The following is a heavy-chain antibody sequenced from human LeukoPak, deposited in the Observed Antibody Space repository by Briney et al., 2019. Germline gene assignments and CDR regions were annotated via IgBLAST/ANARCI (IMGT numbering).Heavy chain of an antibody. CDR2: ISYDGNNK. D-gene: IGHD4-17*01. Sequence: SGRSLRLSCAASGLTVSTYTMHWVRQTPGKGLEWVALISYDGNNKYYVDSVKGRFTISRDNSENTLYLQMNSLRVEDTAVYYCARDVAYGDYGLDYWGQGTPVTVSS. CDR3: ARDVAYGDYGLDY. V-gene: IGHV3-30*04. CDR1: GLTVSTYT. J-gene: IGHJ4*02.